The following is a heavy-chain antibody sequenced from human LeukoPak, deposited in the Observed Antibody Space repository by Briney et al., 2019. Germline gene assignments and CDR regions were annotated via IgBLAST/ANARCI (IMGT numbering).Heavy chain of an antibody. Sequence: GESLKISFRFSGFDFTRDWIGWVRLLPGKGLEWMGIIFPDDSDTRYSPSFQGQVTLSADKSISTAYLQWSSLKASDTAIYYCARRDPTTVTAFDYWGQGTLVTDSS. V-gene: IGHV5-51*01. CDR3: ARRDPTTVTAFDY. J-gene: IGHJ4*02. CDR2: IFPDDSDT. CDR1: GFDFTRDW. D-gene: IGHD4-17*01.